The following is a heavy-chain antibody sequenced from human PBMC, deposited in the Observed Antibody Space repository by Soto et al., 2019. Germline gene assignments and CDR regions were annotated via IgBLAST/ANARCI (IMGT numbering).Heavy chain of an antibody. Sequence: QITLKESGPTLVKPTQTLTLTCTFSGFSLSTSGVGVGWIRQPPGKALEWLALIYWDDDKRYSPSLKSRLTITKDTSKNQVVLTMTNMDPVDTATYYCAHSRDGIGGGGFDYWGQGTLVTVSS. J-gene: IGHJ4*02. CDR2: IYWDDDK. CDR3: AHSRDGIGGGGFDY. CDR1: GFSLSTSGVG. D-gene: IGHD2-21*01. V-gene: IGHV2-5*02.